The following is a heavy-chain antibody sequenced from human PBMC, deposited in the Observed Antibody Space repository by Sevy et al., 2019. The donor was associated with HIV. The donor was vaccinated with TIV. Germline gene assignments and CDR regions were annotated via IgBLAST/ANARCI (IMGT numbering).Heavy chain of an antibody. Sequence: GGSLRLSCAASGFTFSSYWMSWVRQAPGKGLEWVATMKEDGSERNYVDSVKGRFTISRDNAKNSLYLQMNSLRAEDTAVYHCARGAATVTIYYYYGMDVWGQGTTVTVSS. CDR2: MKEDGSER. CDR1: GFTFSSYW. CDR3: ARGAATVTIYYYYGMDV. J-gene: IGHJ6*02. V-gene: IGHV3-7*01. D-gene: IGHD4-4*01.